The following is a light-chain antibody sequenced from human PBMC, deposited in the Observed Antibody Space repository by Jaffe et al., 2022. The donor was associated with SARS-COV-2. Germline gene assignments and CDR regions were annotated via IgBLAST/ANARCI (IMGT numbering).Light chain of an antibody. J-gene: IGKJ1*01. V-gene: IGKV3-20*01. CDR2: DVS. CDR1: QSLGNYF. CDR3: QQYVNSPRT. Sequence: EIVLTQFPGTLSLSPGERATLSCRASQSLGNYFLAWYQQKPGQAPRLLIYDVSSRATGIPDRFSGSGSGTDFTLTITRLEPEDFGVYYCQQYVNSPRTFGQGTKVEIK.